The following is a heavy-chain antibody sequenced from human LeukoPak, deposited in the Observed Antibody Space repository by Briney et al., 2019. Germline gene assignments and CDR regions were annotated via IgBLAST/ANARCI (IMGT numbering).Heavy chain of an antibody. V-gene: IGHV4-59*08. Sequence: PSETLSLTCTVSGGSISSYYWSWIRQPPGKGLEWIGYIHYSGSTNYNPSLKSRVTISVDTSKNQFSLKLSSVTAADTAVYYCARASSGWLKTYLYYFDYWGQGTLVTVSS. CDR1: GGSISSYY. CDR2: IHYSGST. D-gene: IGHD6-19*01. CDR3: ARASSGWLKTYLYYFDY. J-gene: IGHJ4*02.